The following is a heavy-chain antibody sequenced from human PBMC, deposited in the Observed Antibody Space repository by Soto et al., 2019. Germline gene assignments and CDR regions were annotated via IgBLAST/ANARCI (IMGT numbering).Heavy chain of an antibody. D-gene: IGHD2-21*02. Sequence: ASVKVSCKASGYTFTSYGIRWVRQAPGQGLEWMGWISAYNGNTNYAQKLQGRVTMTTDTSTSTAYMELRSLRSDDTAVYYCARDRAYGGDFDPWGQGTLVTVSS. CDR2: ISAYNGNT. J-gene: IGHJ5*02. CDR1: GYTFTSYG. CDR3: ARDRAYGGDFDP. V-gene: IGHV1-18*01.